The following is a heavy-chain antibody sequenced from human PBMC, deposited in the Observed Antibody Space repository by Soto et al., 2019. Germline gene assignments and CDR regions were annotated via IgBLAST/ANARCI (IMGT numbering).Heavy chain of an antibody. J-gene: IGHJ4*02. CDR3: ARGSTSVGYDY. V-gene: IGHV3-48*01. CDR1: GFTFSTYA. CDR2: IGSGSDPI. D-gene: IGHD1-26*01. Sequence: GGSLRLSCAVSGFTFSTYAMTWVRQAPGKGLEWVSYIGSGSDPIYYADSVKGRFTISRDNAKNSLYLQMNSLTADDSAVYYCARGSTSVGYDYWGQGTLVTVSS.